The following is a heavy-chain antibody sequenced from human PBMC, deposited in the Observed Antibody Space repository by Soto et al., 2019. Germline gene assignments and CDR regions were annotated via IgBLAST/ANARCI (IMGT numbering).Heavy chain of an antibody. J-gene: IGHJ5*02. CDR3: ARDGFSGQWRDWFDP. D-gene: IGHD6-19*01. V-gene: IGHV4-4*02. Sequence: PSETLSLTCAVSCGSISSSNWWSWVRQPPGKGLEWIGEIYHSGSTNYNPSLKSRVTISVDKSKNQFSLKLSSVTAADTAVYYCARDGFSGQWRDWFDPWGRGTLVTVSS. CDR2: IYHSGST. CDR1: CGSISSSNW.